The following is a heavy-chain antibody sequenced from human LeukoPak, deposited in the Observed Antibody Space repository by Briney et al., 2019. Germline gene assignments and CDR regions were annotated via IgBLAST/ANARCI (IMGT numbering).Heavy chain of an antibody. V-gene: IGHV1-46*01. CDR1: GYTFTTYY. J-gene: IGHJ3*02. CDR2: INPGGGST. CDR3: ARPAPTGVDAFDI. Sequence: ASVKVSCKASGYTFTTYYMHWVRQAPGQGLEWMGIINPGGGSTSYAQRLKGRVTMTSDTSTSTVYMELSSLRSEDTAVYYCARPAPTGVDAFDIWGQGTLATVSS. D-gene: IGHD3-10*01.